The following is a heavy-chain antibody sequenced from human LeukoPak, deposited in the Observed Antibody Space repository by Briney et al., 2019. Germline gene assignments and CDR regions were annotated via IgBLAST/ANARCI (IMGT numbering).Heavy chain of an antibody. CDR1: GFTFSSYS. D-gene: IGHD3-9*01. Sequence: GGSLRLSCAASGFTFSSYSMNWVRQAPGKGLEWVSSISSSSSYIYYADSVKGRFTISRDNAKNSLYLQMNSLRAENTAVYYCARDTLRYFDWLLSPSDAFDIWGQGTMVTVSS. J-gene: IGHJ3*02. V-gene: IGHV3-21*01. CDR2: ISSSSSYI. CDR3: ARDTLRYFDWLLSPSDAFDI.